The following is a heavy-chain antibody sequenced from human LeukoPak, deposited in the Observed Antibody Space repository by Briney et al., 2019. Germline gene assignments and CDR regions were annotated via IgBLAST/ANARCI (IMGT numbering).Heavy chain of an antibody. CDR3: ARSTKSPYYYGSGSYHDY. D-gene: IGHD3-10*01. CDR1: GYTFTSYY. V-gene: IGHV1-46*01. CDR2: INPSGGST. Sequence: ASVKVSCKASGYTFTSYYMHWVRQAPGQGLEWMGIINPSGGSTSYAQKFQGRVTMTRDTSTSTVYMELSSLRSDDTAVYYCARSTKSPYYYGSGSYHDYWGQGTLVTVSS. J-gene: IGHJ4*02.